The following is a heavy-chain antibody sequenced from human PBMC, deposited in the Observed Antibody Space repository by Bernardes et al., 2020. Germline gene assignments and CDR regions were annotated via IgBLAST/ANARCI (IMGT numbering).Heavy chain of an antibody. CDR3: ARGDQYSSSSGSYNWFDP. J-gene: IGHJ5*02. V-gene: IGHV3-48*01. D-gene: IGHD6-6*01. Sequence: GGSLRLSCAASGFTFSSYSMNWVRQAPGKGLEWVSYISSSSSTRYYADSVKGRFTISRDNAKNSLYLQMNSLRAEDTAVYYCARGDQYSSSSGSYNWFDPWGQGTLVTVSS. CDR2: ISSSSSTR. CDR1: GFTFSSYS.